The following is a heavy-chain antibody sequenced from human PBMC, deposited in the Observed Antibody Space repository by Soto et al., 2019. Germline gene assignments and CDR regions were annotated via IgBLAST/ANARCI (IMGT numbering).Heavy chain of an antibody. CDR3: ARYQGKRYFEWLLPYYGMDV. CDR1: GYSFTSYW. D-gene: IGHD3-9*01. Sequence: GESLKISCKGSGYSFTSYWISWVRQMPGKGLEWMGRIDPSDSYTNYSPSFQGHVTISADKSISTAYLQWSSLKASDTAMYYCARYQGKRYFEWLLPYYGMDVWGQGTTVTVSS. J-gene: IGHJ6*02. CDR2: IDPSDSYT. V-gene: IGHV5-10-1*01.